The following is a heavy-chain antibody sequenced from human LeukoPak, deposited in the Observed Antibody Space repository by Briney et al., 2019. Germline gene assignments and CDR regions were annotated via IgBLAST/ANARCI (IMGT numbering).Heavy chain of an antibody. CDR2: ISGSGGST. CDR1: GFTFSRYA. V-gene: IGHV3-23*01. CDR3: ANTDPRGLVLY. J-gene: IGHJ4*02. D-gene: IGHD3-16*01. Sequence: GGSLRLSCAASGFTFSRYAMSWVRQAPGKGLEWVSAISGSGGSTYYADSVKGRFTISRDNSKNTLYLQMNSLRAEDTAVYYCANTDPRGLVLYWGQGTLVTVSS.